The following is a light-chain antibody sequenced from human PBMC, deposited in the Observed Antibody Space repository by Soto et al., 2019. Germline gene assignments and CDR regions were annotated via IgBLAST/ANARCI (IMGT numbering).Light chain of an antibody. J-gene: IGLJ1*01. CDR2: EVS. Sequence: QSALTQPPSASGSPGQSVTISCTGTSSDVGGYNYVSWYQQHPGKAPKLMIYEVSKRPSGLPDRFSGSKSGITASLTVPGLQAEDEADYYCSSYAGSNNSLYVFGTGTKVTVL. V-gene: IGLV2-8*01. CDR1: SSDVGGYNY. CDR3: SSYAGSNNSLYV.